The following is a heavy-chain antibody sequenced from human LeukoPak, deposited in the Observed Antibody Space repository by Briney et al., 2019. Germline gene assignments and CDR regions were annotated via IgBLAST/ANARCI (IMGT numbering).Heavy chain of an antibody. D-gene: IGHD2-2*01. CDR3: ARDVIVVVPAATSYRYYYYYYGMDV. V-gene: IGHV3-11*01. CDR2: ISSSGSTI. CDR1: GFTFSDYY. Sequence: GGSLRLSCAASGFTFSDYYMSWICQAPGKGLEWVSYISSSGSTIYYADSVKGRFTISRDNAKNSLYLQMNSLRAEDTAVYYCARDVIVVVPAATSYRYYYYYYGMDVWGQGTTVTVSS. J-gene: IGHJ6*02.